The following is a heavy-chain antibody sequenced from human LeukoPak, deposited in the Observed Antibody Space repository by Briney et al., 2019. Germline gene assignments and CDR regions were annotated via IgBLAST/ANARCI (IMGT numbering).Heavy chain of an antibody. V-gene: IGHV1-8*01. D-gene: IGHD2-21*01. J-gene: IGHJ4*02. CDR1: GYTFTSYD. CDR2: MNPNSGDT. CDR3: ARLDSYLDY. Sequence: VASVKVSCKASGYTFTSYDINWVRQATGQGLEWMGWMNPNSGDTGYAQNFQGRVTMTRDTSISTAYMELSRLRSDDTAVYYCARLDSYLDYWGQGTLVTVSS.